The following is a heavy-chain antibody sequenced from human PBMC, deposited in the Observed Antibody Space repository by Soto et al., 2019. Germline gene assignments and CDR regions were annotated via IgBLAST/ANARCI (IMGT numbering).Heavy chain of an antibody. Sequence: QVQLVQSGAEVKKPGSSVKVSCKASGGTFSSYAISWVRQAPGQGLEWMGGIIPIFGTANYAQKFQGRVTITADESTSTDYMELRSLRSEDTAVYYCARDSSGWYGGYFDYWGQGTLVTVSS. CDR1: GGTFSSYA. V-gene: IGHV1-69*01. CDR2: IIPIFGTA. CDR3: ARDSSGWYGGYFDY. J-gene: IGHJ4*02. D-gene: IGHD6-19*01.